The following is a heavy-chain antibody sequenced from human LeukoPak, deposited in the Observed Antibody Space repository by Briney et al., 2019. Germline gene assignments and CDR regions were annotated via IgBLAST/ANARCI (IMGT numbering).Heavy chain of an antibody. CDR3: ARDVGGYYYGNFEY. Sequence: SETLSLTCSVSGGSISSGDHYWSWIRQLPGKGLEWIGYISYGGSTFYNPSLKSRAAISGDTSKTQFSLKLTSVTAADTAVYYCARDVGGYYYGNFEYWGQGTLVTVSS. D-gene: IGHD3-22*01. J-gene: IGHJ4*02. CDR1: GGSISSGDHY. V-gene: IGHV4-31*03. CDR2: ISYGGST.